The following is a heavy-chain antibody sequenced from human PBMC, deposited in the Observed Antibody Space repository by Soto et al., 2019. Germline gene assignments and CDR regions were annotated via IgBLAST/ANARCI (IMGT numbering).Heavy chain of an antibody. Sequence: EVQLVESGGGLVQPGGSLRLSCAASGFTFSSYWMSWVRQAPGKGLEWVANIKQDGSEKYYVDSVKGRFTISRDNAKNSLYLQVNSLRAEDTAVYYCARGGHCSSPSFYTSRSAFDIWGQGTMVTVSS. D-gene: IGHD2-2*02. CDR2: IKQDGSEK. V-gene: IGHV3-7*01. CDR1: GFTFSSYW. CDR3: ARGGHCSSPSFYTSRSAFDI. J-gene: IGHJ3*02.